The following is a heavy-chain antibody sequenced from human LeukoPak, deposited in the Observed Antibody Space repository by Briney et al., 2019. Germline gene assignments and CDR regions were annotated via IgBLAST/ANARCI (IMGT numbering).Heavy chain of an antibody. CDR3: ARAGITIFGVARPPPTSYYYYMDV. D-gene: IGHD3-3*01. J-gene: IGHJ6*03. CDR2: IIPIFGTA. CDR1: GGTFSSYA. Sequence: ASVKVSCKASGGTFSSYAISWVRQAPGLGLEWMGGIIPIFGTANYAQKFQGRVTITTDESTSTAYMELSSLRSEDTAVYYCARAGITIFGVARPPPTSYYYYMDVWGKGTTVTVSS. V-gene: IGHV1-69*05.